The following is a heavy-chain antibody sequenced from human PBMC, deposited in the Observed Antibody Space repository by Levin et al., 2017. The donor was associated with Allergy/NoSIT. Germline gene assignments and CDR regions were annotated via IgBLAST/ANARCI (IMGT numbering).Heavy chain of an antibody. CDR3: AKEESRGGAFDI. Sequence: GESLKISCAASGFTFSSYAMSWVRQAPGKGLEWVSGISGSGGSTYYADSVKGRFTISRDNSKNTLYLQMNSLRAEDTAVYYCAKEESRGGAFDIWGQGTMVTVSS. CDR2: ISGSGGST. V-gene: IGHV3-23*01. D-gene: IGHD3-10*01. CDR1: GFTFSSYA. J-gene: IGHJ3*02.